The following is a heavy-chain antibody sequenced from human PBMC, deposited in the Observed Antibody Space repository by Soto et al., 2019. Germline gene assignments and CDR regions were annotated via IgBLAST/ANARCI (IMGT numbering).Heavy chain of an antibody. D-gene: IGHD6-13*01. V-gene: IGHV3-30-3*01. CDR2: ISYDGSNK. J-gene: IGHJ6*02. Sequence: PVGSLRLSCAASGFTFSSYAMHWVRQAPGKGLEWVAVISYDGSNKYYADSVKGRFTISRDNSKNTLYLQMNSLRAEDTAVYYCARDGGSSSWYAYYYYGMDVWGQGTTLTVSS. CDR1: GFTFSSYA. CDR3: ARDGGSSSWYAYYYYGMDV.